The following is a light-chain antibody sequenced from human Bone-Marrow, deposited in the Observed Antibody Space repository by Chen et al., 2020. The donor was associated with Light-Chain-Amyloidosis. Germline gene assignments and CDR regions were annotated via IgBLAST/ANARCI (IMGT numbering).Light chain of an antibody. V-gene: IGLV3-1*01. CDR3: QARDTTSRV. Sequence: SYELTQPPSVSVSPGQTASITCSGDKLGDKYVCWYQQKPGQSPVLVIYQDNKRPSGIPERLSGYNSGNTATLSISGTQTMEEADYYCQARDTTSRVFGGGTTLTVL. J-gene: IGLJ3*02. CDR2: QDN. CDR1: KLGDKY.